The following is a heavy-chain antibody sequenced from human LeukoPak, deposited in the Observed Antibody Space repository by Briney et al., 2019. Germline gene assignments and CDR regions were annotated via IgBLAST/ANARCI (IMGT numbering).Heavy chain of an antibody. Sequence: SETLSLTCTVSGGSISSSSYYWGWIRQPPGKGLEWIGYIYYSGSTNYNPSLKSRVTISVDTSKNQFSLKLSSVTAADTAVYYCARRTYYYGSVHYGMDVWGQGTTVTVSS. V-gene: IGHV4-61*05. D-gene: IGHD3-10*01. CDR1: GGSISSSSYY. CDR2: IYYSGST. J-gene: IGHJ6*02. CDR3: ARRTYYYGSVHYGMDV.